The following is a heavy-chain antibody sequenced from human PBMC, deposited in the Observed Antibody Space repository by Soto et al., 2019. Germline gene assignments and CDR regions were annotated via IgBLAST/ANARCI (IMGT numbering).Heavy chain of an antibody. J-gene: IGHJ5*02. D-gene: IGHD3-10*01. CDR2: IYYSGST. Sequence: QVQLQESGPGLVKPSQTLSLTCTVSGGSISSGGYYWSWIRQHPGKGLEWIGYIYYSGSTYYNPSLKSRVTITVDPSTNQYSPKQSSVTAADTAVYYCARTMLLSFGEHKDVNSFDPWGQGTLVTVSS. CDR3: ARTMLLSFGEHKDVNSFDP. V-gene: IGHV4-31*03. CDR1: GGSISSGGYY.